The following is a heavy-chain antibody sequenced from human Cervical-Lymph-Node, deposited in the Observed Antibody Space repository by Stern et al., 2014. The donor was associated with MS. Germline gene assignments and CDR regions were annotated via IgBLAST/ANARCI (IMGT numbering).Heavy chain of an antibody. CDR1: GGTFSNYG. V-gene: IGHV1-69*01. Sequence: QVQLMQSGAEVTKPGSSVKVSCQATGGTFSNYGVNWVRQAPGQGLEWMGGVIPVYGTAAYAQKFRGLVTISADESTGTVLLEMSSLRSEDTAVYYCAILRGTFWTNYNVHPFDVWGQGTTVTVSS. CDR3: AILRGTFWTNYNVHPFDV. CDR2: VIPVYGTA. J-gene: IGHJ3*01. D-gene: IGHD3/OR15-3a*01.